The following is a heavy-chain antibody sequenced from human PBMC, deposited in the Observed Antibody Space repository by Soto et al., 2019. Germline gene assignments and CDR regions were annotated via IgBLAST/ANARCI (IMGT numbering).Heavy chain of an antibody. V-gene: IGHV4-59*01. CDR2: IYYSGST. CDR1: GGSISSYY. CDR3: ARSYDFWSGYPDY. Sequence: PSETLSLTCTVSGGSISSYYWSWIRQPPGKGLEWIGYIYYSGSTNYNPSLKSRVTISVDTSKNQFSLKLSSVTAADTAVYYCARSYDFWSGYPDYWGQGTLVTVYS. J-gene: IGHJ4*02. D-gene: IGHD3-3*01.